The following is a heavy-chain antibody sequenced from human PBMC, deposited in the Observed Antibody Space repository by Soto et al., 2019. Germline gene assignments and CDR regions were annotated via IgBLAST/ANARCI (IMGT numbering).Heavy chain of an antibody. CDR1: GFIFSDYY. CDR2: ISSSGSAT. Sequence: PGGSLRLSCAASGFIFSDYYMSWIRQAPGKGLECISYISSSGSATHHTDSVKGRFTISRDNTKNSLYLQMNSLRAEDTAVYFCARLSFSSGWYIVDYWGLGALVTVSS. J-gene: IGHJ4*02. D-gene: IGHD6-19*01. CDR3: ARLSFSSGWYIVDY. V-gene: IGHV3-11*01.